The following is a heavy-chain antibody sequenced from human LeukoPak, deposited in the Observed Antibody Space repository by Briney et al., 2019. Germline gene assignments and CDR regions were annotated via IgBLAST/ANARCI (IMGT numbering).Heavy chain of an antibody. Sequence: GGSLRFSCAASGFTVSSYAMSWVRQAPGKGLEGVSVISGGGGSTYYADSVKGRFTISRDNSKNPLYLKMNSLRAEDTAVYYCAKAGGYYYESSGYYRYFDYWGQGTLVTVSS. J-gene: IGHJ4*02. D-gene: IGHD3-22*01. CDR1: GFTVSSYA. CDR3: AKAGGYYYESSGYYRYFDY. CDR2: ISGGGGST. V-gene: IGHV3-23*01.